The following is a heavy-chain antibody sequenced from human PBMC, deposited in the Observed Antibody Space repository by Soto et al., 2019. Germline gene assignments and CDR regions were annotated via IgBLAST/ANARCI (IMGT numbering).Heavy chain of an antibody. CDR1: GFTFSSYS. CDR2: ISSSSSTI. Sequence: EVPLVESGGGLVQPGGSLRLSCAASGFTFSSYSMNWVRQAPGKGLEWVSYISSSSSTIYYADSVKGRFTISRDNAKNSLYLQMNSLRGEGRAVYYCARDGRWLTLDYWGQGTLVTVSS. CDR3: ARDGRWLTLDY. D-gene: IGHD6-19*01. V-gene: IGHV3-48*01. J-gene: IGHJ4*02.